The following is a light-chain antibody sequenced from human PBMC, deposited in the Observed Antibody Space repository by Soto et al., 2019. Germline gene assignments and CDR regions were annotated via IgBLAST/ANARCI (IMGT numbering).Light chain of an antibody. J-gene: IGLJ2*01. CDR2: ANT. CDR3: QSYDSSLNGGV. Sequence: QSVLTQPPSVSGAPGQRVTISCTGSSSNIGAGYDVHWYQQLPGTAPKLLIYANTNRPSGVPDRFSDSKSGTSASLAITGLQTEDEADYYCQSYDSSLNGGVFGGGTKLTVL. V-gene: IGLV1-40*01. CDR1: SSNIGAGYD.